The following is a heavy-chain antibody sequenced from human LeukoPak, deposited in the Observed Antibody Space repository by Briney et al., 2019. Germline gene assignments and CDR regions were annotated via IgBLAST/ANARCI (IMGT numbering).Heavy chain of an antibody. V-gene: IGHV3-66*02. CDR3: AKNGGSGYYFVAFDI. J-gene: IGHJ3*02. D-gene: IGHD3-22*01. CDR2: IYSGGST. CDR1: GFTVSSNY. Sequence: PGGSLRLSCAASGFTVSSNYMSWVRQAPGKGLEWVSVIYSGGSTYYADSVKGRFTISRDNSKNTLYLQMNSLRAEDTAVYYCAKNGGSGYYFVAFDIWGQGTMVTVSS.